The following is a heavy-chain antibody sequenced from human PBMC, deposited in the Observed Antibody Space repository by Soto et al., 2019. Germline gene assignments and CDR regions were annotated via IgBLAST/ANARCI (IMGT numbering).Heavy chain of an antibody. CDR1: GFTFSSYA. J-gene: IGHJ4*02. Sequence: QVQLVESGGGVVQPGRSLRLSCAASGFTFSSYAMHWVRQAPGKGLEWVAVISYDGSNKYYADSVKGRFTISRDNSKNTLYLQMNSLRTEDTAVYYCARDLLVACSGGSCHIDYWGQGTLVTVSS. D-gene: IGHD2-15*01. V-gene: IGHV3-30-3*01. CDR3: ARDLLVACSGGSCHIDY. CDR2: ISYDGSNK.